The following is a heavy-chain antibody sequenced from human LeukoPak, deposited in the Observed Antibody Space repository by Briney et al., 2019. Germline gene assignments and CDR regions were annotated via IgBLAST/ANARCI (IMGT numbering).Heavy chain of an antibody. J-gene: IGHJ4*02. V-gene: IGHV1-18*04. Sequence: ASVKVSCKASGYTFTSYGISWVRQAPGQGLEWMGWISAYNGNTNYAQKFQGRVTITADKSTSTAYMELSSLRSEDTAVYYCARDRGSQIISSTSWSLGYWGQGTLVTVSS. CDR3: ARDRGSQIISSTSWSLGY. CDR1: GYTFTSYG. CDR2: ISAYNGNT. D-gene: IGHD2-2*01.